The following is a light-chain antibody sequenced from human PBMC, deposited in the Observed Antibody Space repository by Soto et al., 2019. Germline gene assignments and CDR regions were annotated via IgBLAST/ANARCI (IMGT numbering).Light chain of an antibody. CDR1: QSVSSN. CDR2: GAS. CDR3: QQYNNWPLPKIST. J-gene: IGKJ3*01. V-gene: IGKV3-15*01. Sequence: EIVMTQSPATLSVSPGERATLSCRASQSVSSNLAWYQQKPGQAPRLLIYGASTSATGIPARFSGSVSGTEFTLTISSLQSEDFAVYYCQQYNNWPLPKISTFGHGTNVDIK.